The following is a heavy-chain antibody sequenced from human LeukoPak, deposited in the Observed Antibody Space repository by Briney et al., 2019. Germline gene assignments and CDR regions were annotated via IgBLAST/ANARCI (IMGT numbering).Heavy chain of an antibody. V-gene: IGHV4-4*07. Sequence: SETLSLTCTVSGGSFTSYYWSWIRQPAGKGLEWIGHIDTSGTTNYNPSLKSRVTMSTDTSKNQFSLKLSSVTAADAAIYYCARDAKYYYGSRTFFFFEYWGQGTLLTVSS. CDR3: ARDAKYYYGSRTFFFFEY. CDR2: IDTSGTT. D-gene: IGHD3-10*01. CDR1: GGSFTSYY. J-gene: IGHJ4*02.